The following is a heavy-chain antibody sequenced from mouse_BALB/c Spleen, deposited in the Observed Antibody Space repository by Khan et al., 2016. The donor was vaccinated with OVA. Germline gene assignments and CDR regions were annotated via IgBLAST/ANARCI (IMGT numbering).Heavy chain of an antibody. D-gene: IGHD2-4*01. Sequence: EEGPGLVAPSQSLSITCTASGFSLTSYGVHWVRQPPGKGLEWLVVIWIDGNTTYNSTLKSRLSISKDNSNSQVLIKMNSLTTDDKTMYYCARNTRMITRVMDYWGQGTSVTVSS. CDR2: IWIDGNT. CDR3: ARNTRMITRVMDY. J-gene: IGHJ4*01. CDR1: GFSLTSYG. V-gene: IGHV2-6*02.